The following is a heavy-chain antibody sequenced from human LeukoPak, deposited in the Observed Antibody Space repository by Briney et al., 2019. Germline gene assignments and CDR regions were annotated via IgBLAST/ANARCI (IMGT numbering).Heavy chain of an antibody. CDR1: GFTFDDYA. D-gene: IGHD6-19*01. V-gene: IGHV3-9*01. CDR3: ARDRGWWLAHFDY. CDR2: ISWNSGII. Sequence: PGGSLRLSCAAFGFTFDDYAMHWVRQAPGRGLEWVSSISWNSGIIDYADSVKGRFIISRDNAENSLYLQMNSLRTDDTALYYCARDRGWWLAHFDYWGQGVLVTVSS. J-gene: IGHJ4*02.